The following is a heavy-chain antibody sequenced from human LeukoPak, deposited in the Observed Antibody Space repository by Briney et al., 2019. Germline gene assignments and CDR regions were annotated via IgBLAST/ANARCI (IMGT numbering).Heavy chain of an antibody. CDR1: GGTFSSYA. D-gene: IGHD6-6*01. J-gene: IGHJ4*02. CDR3: ARGEGIAARLLGSSLFF. V-gene: IGHV1-69*05. CDR2: IIPIFGTA. Sequence: ASVKVSCKASGGTFSSYAISWVRQAPGQGLEWMGGIIPIFGTANYAQKLQGRVTITTDESTSTAYMELSSLRSEDTAVYYCARGEGIAARLLGSSLFFWGQGTLVTVSS.